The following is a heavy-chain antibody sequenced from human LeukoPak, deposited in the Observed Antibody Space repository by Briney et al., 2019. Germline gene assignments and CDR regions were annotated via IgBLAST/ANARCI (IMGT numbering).Heavy chain of an antibody. CDR1: GGSISSGNYH. V-gene: IGHV4-39*07. CDR3: ARDVPSGLFDY. J-gene: IGHJ4*02. Sequence: SETLSLTCTVSGGSISSGNYHWGWIRQPPGKGPEWIASIYYSGETYYNPSLKSRVTISIDTSKNEFSLKLSSVTAADTAVYYCARDVPSGLFDYWGQGTLVTVSS. CDR2: IYYSGET. D-gene: IGHD3-10*01.